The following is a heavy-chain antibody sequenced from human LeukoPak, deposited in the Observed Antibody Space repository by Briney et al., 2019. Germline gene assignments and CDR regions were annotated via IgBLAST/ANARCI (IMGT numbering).Heavy chain of an antibody. D-gene: IGHD1-1*01. J-gene: IGHJ4*02. CDR1: GFTFDDYA. Sequence: PGGSLRLSCAASGFTFDDYAMHWVRQAPGKGLEWVSGISWNSCSIGYADSVKGRFTISRDNAKNSLYLQMNSLRAEDTALYYCAKDSTFDWNARYYFDYWGQGTLVTVSS. CDR3: AKDSTFDWNARYYFDY. V-gene: IGHV3-9*01. CDR2: ISWNSCSI.